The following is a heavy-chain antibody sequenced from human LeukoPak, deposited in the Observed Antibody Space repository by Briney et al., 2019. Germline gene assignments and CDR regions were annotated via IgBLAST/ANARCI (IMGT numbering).Heavy chain of an antibody. V-gene: IGHV3-30*02. CDR3: ASLDIVVVPAASGTDWFDP. CDR1: GFPFSSYG. J-gene: IGHJ5*02. CDR2: IRYDGSNK. D-gene: IGHD2-2*01. Sequence: GGSLRLSCAASGFPFSSYGMHWVRQAPGKGLEWVAFIRYDGSNKYYADSVKGRFTISRDNSKNTLYLQMNSLRAEDTAVYYCASLDIVVVPAASGTDWFDPWGQGTLVTVSS.